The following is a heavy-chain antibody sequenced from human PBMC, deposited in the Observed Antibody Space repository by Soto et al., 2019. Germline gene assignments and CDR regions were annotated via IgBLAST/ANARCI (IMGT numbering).Heavy chain of an antibody. Sequence: QVQLVESGGGVVQPGRSLRLSCAASGFTFSSYGMHWVRQAPGKGLEWVAVISYDGSNKYYADSVKGRFTISRDNSKNTLYLQMNSLRAEDTAVYYCAKLKQQLVYFDYWGQGTLVTVSS. V-gene: IGHV3-30*18. CDR3: AKLKQQLVYFDY. J-gene: IGHJ4*02. CDR1: GFTFSSYG. CDR2: ISYDGSNK. D-gene: IGHD6-13*01.